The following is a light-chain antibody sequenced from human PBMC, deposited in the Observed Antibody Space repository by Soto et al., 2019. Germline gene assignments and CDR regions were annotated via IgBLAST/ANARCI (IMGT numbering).Light chain of an antibody. V-gene: IGLV2-14*01. CDR1: SSDVGGYSY. Sequence: QSALTQPASVSGSPGQSITISCTGSSSDVGGYSYVSWYQQHPGKAPKLMIYDVTNRPSGVSNRFSGSKSGNTASLTISGLQAEDEADYYCGSYTSRTTLVVFGGGTKLTVL. J-gene: IGLJ2*01. CDR2: DVT. CDR3: GSYTSRTTLVV.